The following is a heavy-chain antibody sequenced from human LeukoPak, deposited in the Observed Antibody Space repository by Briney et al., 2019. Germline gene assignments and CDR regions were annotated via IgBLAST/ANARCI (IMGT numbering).Heavy chain of an antibody. CDR3: ARDSVADYDFWSGYLNYWFDP. CDR2: IYTSGST. Sequence: SETLSLTCTVSGGSINNYYWSWIRQPAGKGLEWIGRIYTSGSTNYNSSLKSRLTMSVDTSKHQFSLNLSSVTAADTAVYYCARDSVADYDFWSGYLNYWFDPWGQGTLVTVSS. V-gene: IGHV4-4*07. D-gene: IGHD3-3*01. J-gene: IGHJ5*02. CDR1: GGSINNYY.